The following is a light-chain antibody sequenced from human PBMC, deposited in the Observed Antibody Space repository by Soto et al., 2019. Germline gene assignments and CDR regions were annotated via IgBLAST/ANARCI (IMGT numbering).Light chain of an antibody. Sequence: QSALTQPPSVSGSPGQSVTISCTGTTSDIDNYDSVSWYQQAPGTAPKLIIYDVNNRPSGAPDRFSGSTSGNTASLTISRLQDEEETDYFCSLYNSKGSLIFGPGTKVTV. CDR3: SLYNSKGSLI. CDR1: TSDIDNYDS. V-gene: IGLV2-18*01. J-gene: IGLJ1*01. CDR2: DVN.